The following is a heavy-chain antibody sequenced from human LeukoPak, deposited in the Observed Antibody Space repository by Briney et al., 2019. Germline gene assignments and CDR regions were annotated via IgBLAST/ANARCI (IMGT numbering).Heavy chain of an antibody. V-gene: IGHV3-23*01. D-gene: IGHD6-13*01. J-gene: IGHJ4*02. CDR3: ATAYSTTLSFSDF. Sequence: GGSLRLSCAASRFTFSTYAMSWVRQAPGKGLEWVSGLSDGGGYTYYADSVKGRFTISRDNAKNTLYLQMNSLRAEDTAIYYCATAYSTTLSFSDFWGQGTLVTVSS. CDR1: RFTFSTYA. CDR2: LSDGGGYT.